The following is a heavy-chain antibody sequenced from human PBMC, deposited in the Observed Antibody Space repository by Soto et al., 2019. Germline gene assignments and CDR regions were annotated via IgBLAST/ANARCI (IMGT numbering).Heavy chain of an antibody. Sequence: QMQLVQSGPEVKKPGTSVKVSCKASGFTFTSSAMQWVRQARGQRLEWIGWIVVGSGNTNYAQKFQERVTITRDMSTSTAYMELSSLRSEDTAVYYCAAALGSSSWHYYYYMDVWGKGTTVTVSS. V-gene: IGHV1-58*02. CDR2: IVVGSGNT. CDR3: AAALGSSSWHYYYYMDV. D-gene: IGHD6-13*01. CDR1: GFTFTSSA. J-gene: IGHJ6*03.